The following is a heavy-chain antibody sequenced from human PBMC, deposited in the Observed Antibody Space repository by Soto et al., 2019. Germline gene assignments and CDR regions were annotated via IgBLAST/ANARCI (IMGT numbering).Heavy chain of an antibody. Sequence: PWGSLRVSCASSGFTFSSYTLNWVRRAPGKGLEWAATSSDRRTGNTHYSDSVRGRFTLSRDYSRKILFLQMDSLRADDTALYYCTASLTAHFDYWGRGTQVTVSS. CDR2: SSDRRTGNT. CDR1: GFTFSSYT. D-gene: IGHD2-21*02. CDR3: TASLTAHFDY. J-gene: IGHJ4*02. V-gene: IGHV3-23*01.